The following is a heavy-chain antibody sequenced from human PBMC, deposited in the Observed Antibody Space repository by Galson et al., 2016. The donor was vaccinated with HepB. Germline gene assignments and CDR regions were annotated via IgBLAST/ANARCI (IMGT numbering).Heavy chain of an antibody. CDR3: ARGRVSSFNTYWYFDL. CDR2: ISYDGSNK. CDR1: GFTFNTYA. D-gene: IGHD6-13*01. V-gene: IGHV3-30-3*01. J-gene: IGHJ2*01. Sequence: SLRLSCAASGFTFNTYAVHWVRQAPGKGLEWMAVISYDGSNKFYGDSVKGRFTISRDNSKNMLYLQMNDVRTEDTAVYFCARGRVSSFNTYWYFDLWGHGTLVTVSS.